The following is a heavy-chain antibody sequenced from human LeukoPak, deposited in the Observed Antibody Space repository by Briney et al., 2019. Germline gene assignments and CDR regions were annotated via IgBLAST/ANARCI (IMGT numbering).Heavy chain of an antibody. D-gene: IGHD2-2*03. V-gene: IGHV3-30*04. CDR3: ARDWIDRSLDY. J-gene: IGHJ4*02. CDR2: LSPHGNYE. Sequence: GGSLRLSCAASGFTFSDYAMHWVRQAPGKGLEWVAVLSPHGNYEYYADSVQGRFTISRDDSKNTVYLQMNTLRDEDTAVYYCARDWIDRSLDYWGQGTLVTVSS. CDR1: GFTFSDYA.